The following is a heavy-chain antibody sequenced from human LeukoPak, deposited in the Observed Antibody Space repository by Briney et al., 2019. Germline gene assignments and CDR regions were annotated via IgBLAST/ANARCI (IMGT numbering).Heavy chain of an antibody. CDR2: ISYSGST. D-gene: IGHD5-18*01. V-gene: IGHV4-59*01. Sequence: SVTLSLTCTVSGGSISGYYWSWIRQPPGKGLEWIGYISYSGSTNYNPSLKSRVTISVDTSKNQFSLKLSSVTPADTAVYYCARGSAYSYGYYWYFDLWGRGTLVTVS. CDR3: ARGSAYSYGYYWYFDL. J-gene: IGHJ2*01. CDR1: GGSISGYY.